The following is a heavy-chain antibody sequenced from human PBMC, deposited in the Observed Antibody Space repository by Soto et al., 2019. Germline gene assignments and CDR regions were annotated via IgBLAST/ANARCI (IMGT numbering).Heavy chain of an antibody. V-gene: IGHV3-23*01. CDR3: ARPYGGKIGDAPDL. CDR2: ISDAAGSA. CDR1: GFAFSSYA. Sequence: EVQLLESGGGLVQPGGSLRLSCVASGFAFSSYAMSWVRQVPGKGLEWVSTISDAAGSAYYVDSVKGRFTISRDNSKKTWYLHMNSLRAEDSAVYYCARPYGGKIGDAPDLWGPGTRVTVSS. J-gene: IGHJ3*01. D-gene: IGHD4-17*01.